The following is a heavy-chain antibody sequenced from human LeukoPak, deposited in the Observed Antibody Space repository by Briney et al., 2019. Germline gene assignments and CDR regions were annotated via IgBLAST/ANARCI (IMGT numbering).Heavy chain of an antibody. CDR1: GGSISSYY. Sequence: SETLSLTCTVSGGSISSYYWSWMPQPPGKGREWMGNIYYSGSTNYNPSLKSRVTISVDTSKNQFSLKLSSVTAADTAVYYCAKVGRGDHTWGSYSFDYWGQGILVTVSS. J-gene: IGHJ4*02. CDR3: AKVGRGDHTWGSYSFDY. D-gene: IGHD3-16*01. V-gene: IGHV4-59*01. CDR2: IYYSGST.